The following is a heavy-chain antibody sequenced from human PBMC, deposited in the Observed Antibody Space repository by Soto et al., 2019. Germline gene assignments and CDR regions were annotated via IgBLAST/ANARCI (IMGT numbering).Heavy chain of an antibody. J-gene: IGHJ4*02. Sequence: ASVKVSCKASGYTFTSYAMHWVRQAPGQRLEWMGWINACNGNTNYAQKLQGRVTITTDTSTSTAYMELRSLRSDDTAVYYCARDGYCSGGSCYFADFDYWGQGTQVTVSS. D-gene: IGHD2-15*01. CDR1: GYTFTSYA. CDR3: ARDGYCSGGSCYFADFDY. CDR2: INACNGNT. V-gene: IGHV1-3*01.